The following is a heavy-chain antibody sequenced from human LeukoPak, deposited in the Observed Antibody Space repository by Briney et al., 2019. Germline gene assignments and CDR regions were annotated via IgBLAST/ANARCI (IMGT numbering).Heavy chain of an antibody. CDR3: ARDHDWAFDL. V-gene: IGHV3-48*02. J-gene: IGHJ4*02. CDR2: INHNAEMI. D-gene: IGHD3-9*01. CDR1: GFPFSSYV. Sequence: GGSLRLSCEASGFPFSSYVMSWVRQAPGKGLEWIAYINHNAEMIFYPDFVKGRFTISRDNAKNSLYLQMNALRDEDTAIYYCARDHDWAFDLWGQGTLVTVSS.